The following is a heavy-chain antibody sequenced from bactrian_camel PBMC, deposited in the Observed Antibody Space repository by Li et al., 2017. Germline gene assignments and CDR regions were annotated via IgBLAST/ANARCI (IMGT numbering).Heavy chain of an antibody. CDR2: LASDGSS. J-gene: IGHJ4*01. D-gene: IGHD2*01. Sequence: VQPGGSLRLSCAFDAYTPANVRMAWFRQAPGKEREGVASLASDGSSIYANSLKGRFSISKDNARNWLDLQMDSLEPGDTARYYCAADRRRHGPPSLRPGDYSVWGQGTQVTVS. CDR1: AYTPANVR. CDR3: AADRRRHGPPSLRPGDYSV. V-gene: IGHV3S53*01.